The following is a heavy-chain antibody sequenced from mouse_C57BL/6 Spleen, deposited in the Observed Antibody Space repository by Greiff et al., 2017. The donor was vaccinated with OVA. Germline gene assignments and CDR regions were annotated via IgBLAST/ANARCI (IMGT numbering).Heavy chain of an antibody. CDR2: IDPETGGT. D-gene: IGHD1-1*01. Sequence: VQLQQSGAELVRPGASVTLSCKASGSTFTDYEMHWVKQTPVPGLEWIGAIDPETGGTAYNQKFKGKAILTADKSSSTAYMELRSLTSEDSAVYYCTRKPGSSYWYVDVWGTGTTVTVSS. CDR3: TRKPGSSYWYVDV. CDR1: GSTFTDYE. J-gene: IGHJ1*03. V-gene: IGHV1-15*01.